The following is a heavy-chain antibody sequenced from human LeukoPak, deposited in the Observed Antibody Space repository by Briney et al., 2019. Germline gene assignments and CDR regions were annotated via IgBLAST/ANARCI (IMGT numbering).Heavy chain of an antibody. Sequence: SETLSLTCAVYGGSFSGYYWTWIRQPPGKGLEWIGEINHSGSTNYNPSLKSRVTISVDTSKNQFSLKLSSVTAADTAVYYCARGFVTAGRFNWFDPWGQGTLVTVSS. CDR3: ARGFVTAGRFNWFDP. J-gene: IGHJ5*02. D-gene: IGHD2-2*01. CDR2: INHSGST. V-gene: IGHV4-34*01. CDR1: GGSFSGYY.